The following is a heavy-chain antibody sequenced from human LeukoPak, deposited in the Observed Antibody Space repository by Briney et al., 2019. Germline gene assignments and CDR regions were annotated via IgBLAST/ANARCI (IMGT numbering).Heavy chain of an antibody. Sequence: GGSLRLSCAASGFTFSSYWMDWVRQAPGKGLEWVANIKHDGSDKYYVDSVKGRFTISRDNAKNSVFLQMNSLRAEDTAVYYCSVSLNSWGQGTLVTVSS. D-gene: IGHD1-26*01. CDR3: SVSLNS. J-gene: IGHJ4*02. CDR1: GFTFSSYW. CDR2: IKHDGSDK. V-gene: IGHV3-7*01.